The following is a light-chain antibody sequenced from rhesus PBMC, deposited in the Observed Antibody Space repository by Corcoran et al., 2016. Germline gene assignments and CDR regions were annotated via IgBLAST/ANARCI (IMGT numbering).Light chain of an antibody. CDR2: APF. CDR3: LQHNSYPRT. V-gene: IGKV1-28*03. J-gene: IGKJ1*01. Sequence: DIQMTQSPSSLSASVGDTVPITCRASQGIRSYLNWFQQKPGKALNLLTYAPFRLESGVPSRFSGSGSGTDFTLTISSLQPEDFAVYYCLQHNSYPRTFGQGTKVEIK. CDR1: QGIRSY.